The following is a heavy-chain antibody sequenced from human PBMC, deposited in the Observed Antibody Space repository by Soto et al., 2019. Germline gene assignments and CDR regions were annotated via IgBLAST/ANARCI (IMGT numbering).Heavy chain of an antibody. D-gene: IGHD3-22*01. CDR2: IIPIFGTA. V-gene: IGHV1-69*01. CDR3: EGTYNYDSSGYYPFDY. Sequence: QVQLVQSGAEVKKPGSSVKVSCKASGGTFSSYAISWVRQAPGQGLEWMGGIIPIFGTANYAQKFQGRVTITADESTSTVYMEMSRLGSEETAVYYCEGTYNYDSSGYYPFDYWGQGTLVTVSS. J-gene: IGHJ4*02. CDR1: GGTFSSYA.